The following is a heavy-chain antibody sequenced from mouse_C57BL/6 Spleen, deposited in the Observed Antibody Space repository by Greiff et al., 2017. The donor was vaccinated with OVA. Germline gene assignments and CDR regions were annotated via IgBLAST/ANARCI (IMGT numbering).Heavy chain of an antibody. D-gene: IGHD2-12*01. CDR3: ARHKAYYSSWDFDV. V-gene: IGHV5-12*01. Sequence: EVQVVESGGGLVQPGGSLKLSCAASGFTFSDYYMYWVRQTPEKRLEWVAYISNGGGSTYYPDTVKGRFTISRDNAKNTLYLQMSRLKSEDTAMYYCARHKAYYSSWDFDVWGTGTTVTVSS. CDR1: GFTFSDYY. J-gene: IGHJ1*03. CDR2: ISNGGGST.